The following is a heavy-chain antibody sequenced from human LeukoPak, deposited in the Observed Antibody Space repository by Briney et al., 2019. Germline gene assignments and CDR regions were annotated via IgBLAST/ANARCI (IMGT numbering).Heavy chain of an antibody. CDR2: INPNSGGT. V-gene: IGHV1-2*02. D-gene: IGHD5-18*01. Sequence: SVKVSCKASGYTFTGYYMHWVRQAPGQGLEWMGWINPNSGGTNYAQKFQGRVTMTRDTSISTAYMELSRLRSDDTAVYYCARDYPPIGYSYGFGPYNWFDPWGQGTLVTVSS. CDR3: ARDYPPIGYSYGFGPYNWFDP. J-gene: IGHJ5*02. CDR1: GYTFTGYY.